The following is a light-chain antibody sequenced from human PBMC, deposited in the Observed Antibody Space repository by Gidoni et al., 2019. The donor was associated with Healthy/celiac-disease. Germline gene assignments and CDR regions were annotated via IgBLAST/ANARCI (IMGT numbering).Light chain of an antibody. V-gene: IGKV3-20*01. J-gene: IGKJ1*01. CDR2: GAS. Sequence: ELVLTQSPGTLSLSPGERATLSCRASQSVSSCYLAWYQQKPGQAPRLLIYGASSRATGIPDMFSGSGSGTDFTLTISRLEPEDFAVYYCQQYGSSPWTFGQGTKVEIK. CDR3: QQYGSSPWT. CDR1: QSVSSCY.